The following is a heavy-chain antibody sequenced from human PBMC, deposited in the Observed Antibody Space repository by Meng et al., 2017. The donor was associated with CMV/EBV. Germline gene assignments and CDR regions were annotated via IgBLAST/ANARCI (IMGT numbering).Heavy chain of an antibody. CDR3: ARALGAYYFDY. CDR1: GYTFTSYD. CDR2: MNPNSGNT. J-gene: IGHJ4*02. Sequence: GESLKISCAASGYTFTSYDINWVRQATGQGLEWMGWMNPNSGNTGYAQKFQGRVTITRNTSISTAYMELSSLRSEDTAVYYCARALGAYYFDYWGQGTLVTVSS. V-gene: IGHV1-8*03.